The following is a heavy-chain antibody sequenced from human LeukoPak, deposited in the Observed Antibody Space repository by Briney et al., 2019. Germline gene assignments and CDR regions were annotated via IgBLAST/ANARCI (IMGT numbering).Heavy chain of an antibody. CDR1: GFRFDDYA. CDR3: ARDGGNIVVVPAAPSFDY. D-gene: IGHD2-2*01. Sequence: SLSLSCAASGFRFDDYAMHWVRQAPGKGLEWVSGISWNSGSLGYADSVKGRFTISRDNSKNTLYLQMNSLRAEDTAVYYCARDGGNIVVVPAAPSFDYWGQGTLVTVSS. CDR2: ISWNSGSL. V-gene: IGHV3-9*01. J-gene: IGHJ4*02.